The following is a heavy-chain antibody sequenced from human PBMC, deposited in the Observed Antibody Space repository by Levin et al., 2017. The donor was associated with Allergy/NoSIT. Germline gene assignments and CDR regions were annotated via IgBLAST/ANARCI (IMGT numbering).Heavy chain of an antibody. V-gene: IGHV3-23*01. CDR3: AKEMTAVVPVFDY. J-gene: IGHJ4*02. D-gene: IGHD4-23*01. CDR2: ITNSGRT. Sequence: GGSLRLSCAASVFPFSPSSLICVRPSPGKGLEWVSAITNSGRTYYADSVKGRFTVSRDNSKNTLYLQMNSLRADDTAVYYCAKEMTAVVPVFDYWGQGTLVTVSS. CDR1: VFPFSPSS.